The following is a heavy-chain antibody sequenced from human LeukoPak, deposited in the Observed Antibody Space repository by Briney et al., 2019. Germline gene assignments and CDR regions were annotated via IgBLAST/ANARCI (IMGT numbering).Heavy chain of an antibody. CDR3: ARHFGGQQPSNCFDP. CDR1: GYTFTSYG. CDR2: ISAYNGNT. Sequence: ASVKVSCKASGYTFTSYGISWVRQAPGQGLEWMGWISAYNGNTNYAQKLQGRVTMTTDTSTSTAYMELRSLRSDDTAVYFCARHFGGQQPSNCFDPWGQGTLVTVSS. D-gene: IGHD3-16*01. J-gene: IGHJ5*02. V-gene: IGHV1-18*01.